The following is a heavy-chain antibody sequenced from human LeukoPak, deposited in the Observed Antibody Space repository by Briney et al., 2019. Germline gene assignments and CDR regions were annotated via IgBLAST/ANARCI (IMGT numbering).Heavy chain of an antibody. CDR2: ISFDGSSE. CDR1: GLSFSNYG. V-gene: IGHV3-30*18. J-gene: IGHJ4*02. Sequence: PGRSLRLSCAASGLSFSNYGMHWVRQAPGKGLEWVAVISFDGSSEHYADSVKGRFTISRDNSKNTLYLQMNSLRAEDTALYYCAKDSNWNFSYFDYWGQGTLVTVSS. CDR3: AKDSNWNFSYFDY. D-gene: IGHD1-1*01.